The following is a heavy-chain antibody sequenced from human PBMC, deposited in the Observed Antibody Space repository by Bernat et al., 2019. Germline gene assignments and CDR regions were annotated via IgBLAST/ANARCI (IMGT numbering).Heavy chain of an antibody. CDR2: ISGSGGST. D-gene: IGHD2-2*01. CDR1: GFTFSSYA. Sequence: EVQLLESGGGLVQPGGSLRLSCAASGFTFSSYAMSWVRQAPGKGLEWVSAISGSGGSTYYADSVKGRFTISRDNSKNTLYLQMNSLRAEDTAVYYWSKSEGGYCSSTRCYYYYYGIDVWGQGTTVTVSS. V-gene: IGHV3-23*01. CDR3: SKSEGGYCSSTRCYYYYYGIDV. J-gene: IGHJ6*02.